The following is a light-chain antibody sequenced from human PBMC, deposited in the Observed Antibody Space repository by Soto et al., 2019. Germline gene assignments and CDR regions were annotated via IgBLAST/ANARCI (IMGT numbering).Light chain of an antibody. CDR3: QHYNTYST. J-gene: IGKJ5*01. V-gene: IGKV1-5*01. CDR2: DAS. Sequence: DIQMTQSPPTLSASVGDRVTITCRASQSISRWLAWYQQKPGKAPKALIYDASTLRSGVPSRFSGGGSGTEFTLTIRSLQPDEFATYYCQHYNTYSTFGQGTRLEIK. CDR1: QSISRW.